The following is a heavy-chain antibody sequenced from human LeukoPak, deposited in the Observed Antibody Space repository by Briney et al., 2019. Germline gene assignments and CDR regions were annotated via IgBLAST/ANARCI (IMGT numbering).Heavy chain of an antibody. CDR1: GFTFTAYY. D-gene: IGHD6-19*01. V-gene: IGHV1-2*02. Sequence: ASVKVSCKASGFTFTAYYMHWVRQAPGQGLEWMGWINPNSGGTNYAQKFQGRVTMTRDTSISTAYMELSRLRSDDTAVYYCAREEQWLVWGFDYWGQGTLVTVSS. CDR2: INPNSGGT. CDR3: AREEQWLVWGFDY. J-gene: IGHJ4*02.